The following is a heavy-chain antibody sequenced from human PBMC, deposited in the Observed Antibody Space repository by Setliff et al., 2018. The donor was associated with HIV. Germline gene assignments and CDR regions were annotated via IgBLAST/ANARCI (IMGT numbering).Heavy chain of an antibody. CDR3: ARQNGNFDS. J-gene: IGHJ4*01. Sequence: PSETLSLTCTVSGDSISSHYWTWIRQPPGKGLEWIGYVYYGGSTNYNPSLESRVAISENMSKNQLSLRLRSVTAADTALYYCARQNGNFDSWGQGILVTVSS. CDR2: VYYGGST. D-gene: IGHD1-1*01. V-gene: IGHV4-59*08. CDR1: GDSISSHY.